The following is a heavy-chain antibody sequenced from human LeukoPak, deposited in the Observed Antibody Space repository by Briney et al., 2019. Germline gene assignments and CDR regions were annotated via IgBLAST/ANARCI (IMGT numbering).Heavy chain of an antibody. D-gene: IGHD6-13*01. CDR1: GDSGSSNSAA. V-gene: IGHV6-1*01. CDR2: TYYRSKWYN. CDR3: ARDIYGSSWYDYYYYGMDV. J-gene: IGHJ6*02. Sequence: SQTLSLTCAISGDSGSSNSAAWNWIRQSPSRGLEWLGRTYYRSKWYNDYAVSVKSRITINPDTSKNQFSLQLNSVTPEDTAVYYCARDIYGSSWYDYYYYGMDVWGQGTTVTVSS.